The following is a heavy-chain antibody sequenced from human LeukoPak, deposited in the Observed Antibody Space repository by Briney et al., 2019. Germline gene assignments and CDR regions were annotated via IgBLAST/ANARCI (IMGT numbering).Heavy chain of an antibody. Sequence: SVKVSCKASGGTFSSYTISWVRQAPGQGLEWMGRIIPILGIANYAQKFQGRVTITADKSTSTAYMELSSLRSGDTAVYYCARAPLYCSSTSCYQGSNWFDPWGQGTLVTVSS. CDR3: ARAPLYCSSTSCYQGSNWFDP. CDR2: IIPILGIA. V-gene: IGHV1-69*02. J-gene: IGHJ5*02. CDR1: GGTFSSYT. D-gene: IGHD2-2*01.